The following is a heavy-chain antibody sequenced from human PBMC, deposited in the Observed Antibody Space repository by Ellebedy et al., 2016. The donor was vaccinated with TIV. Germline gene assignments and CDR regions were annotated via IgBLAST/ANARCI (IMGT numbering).Heavy chain of an antibody. J-gene: IGHJ4*02. D-gene: IGHD1-26*01. CDR3: AREADSGSYPDY. V-gene: IGHV1-69*06. CDR2: IIPIFGTA. CDR1: GGTFSSYA. Sequence: SVKVSCXASGGTFSSYAISWVRQAPGQGLEWMGGIIPIFGTANYAQKFQGRVTITADKSTSTAYMELSSLRSEDTAVYYCAREADSGSYPDYWGQGTLVTVSS.